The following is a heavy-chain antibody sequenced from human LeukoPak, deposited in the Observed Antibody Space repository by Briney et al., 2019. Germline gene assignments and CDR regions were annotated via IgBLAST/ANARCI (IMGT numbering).Heavy chain of an antibody. CDR2: IKQDGSEK. V-gene: IGHV3-7*01. CDR3: ARGRRYSSGWYWDY. Sequence: GGSLRLSCAASGFPFSGYWMSWVRQAPGRGLEWVANIKQDGSEKYSVDSVKGRLNISRDNAKNSLYLQLNTLRAEDTAVYYCARGRRYSSGWYWDYWGQGNLVTVSS. J-gene: IGHJ4*02. D-gene: IGHD6-19*01. CDR1: GFPFSGYW.